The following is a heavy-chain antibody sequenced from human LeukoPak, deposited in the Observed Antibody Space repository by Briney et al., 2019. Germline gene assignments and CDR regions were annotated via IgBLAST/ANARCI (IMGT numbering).Heavy chain of an antibody. CDR2: ISYDGSNK. J-gene: IGHJ4*02. CDR1: GFTYNTCW. V-gene: IGHV3-30*03. Sequence: GGSLRLSCVASGFTYNTCWMTWVRQAPGKGLEWVAVISYDGSNKYYADSVKGRFTISRDNSKNTLYLQMNSLRAEDTAVYYCARDLYYYDSSGYPLGWGQGTLVTVSS. CDR3: ARDLYYYDSSGYPLG. D-gene: IGHD3-22*01.